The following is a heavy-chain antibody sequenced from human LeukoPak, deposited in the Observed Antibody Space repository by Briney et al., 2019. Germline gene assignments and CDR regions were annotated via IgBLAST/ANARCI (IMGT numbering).Heavy chain of an antibody. V-gene: IGHV1-18*01. J-gene: IGHJ5*02. D-gene: IGHD2-2*01. CDR3: ARAPRGDVVVPVASTFDP. Sequence: GGSLRLSCAASGFTFTTYAMTWVRQAPGKGLEWVGWISAYNGKTNYVQKLQGRVTMTTDTSTNTAYMELRSLRSDDTAVYYCARAPRGDVVVPVASTFDPWGQGTLVTVSS. CDR2: ISAYNGKT. CDR1: GFTFTTYA.